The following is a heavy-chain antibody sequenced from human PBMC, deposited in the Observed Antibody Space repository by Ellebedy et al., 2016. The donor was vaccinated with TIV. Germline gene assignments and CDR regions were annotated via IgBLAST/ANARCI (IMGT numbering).Heavy chain of an antibody. V-gene: IGHV1-24*01. D-gene: IGHD4-17*01. Sequence: AASVKVSCKVSGDTLTELSMHWVRQAPGKGLEWMGGFDPEDGETIYAQKFQGRVTMTEDPTTDTAYMELSSLRSEDTAGYYCATAYGDYVHDACDIWGQGTMVTVSS. CDR3: ATAYGDYVHDACDI. CDR1: GDTLTELS. CDR2: FDPEDGET. J-gene: IGHJ3*02.